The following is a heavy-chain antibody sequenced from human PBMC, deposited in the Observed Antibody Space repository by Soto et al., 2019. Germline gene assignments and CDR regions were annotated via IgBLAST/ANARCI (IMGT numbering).Heavy chain of an antibody. CDR1: GGSISSGGYY. J-gene: IGHJ4*02. CDR2: IYYSGST. D-gene: IGHD6-19*01. Sequence: SETLFLTCTVSGGSISSGGYYWSWIRQHPGKGLEWIGYIYYSGSTYYNPSLKSRVTISVDTSKNQFSLKLSPVTAADTAVYYCARDSGRSSHYFDYWGQGTLVTVSS. V-gene: IGHV4-31*03. CDR3: ARDSGRSSHYFDY.